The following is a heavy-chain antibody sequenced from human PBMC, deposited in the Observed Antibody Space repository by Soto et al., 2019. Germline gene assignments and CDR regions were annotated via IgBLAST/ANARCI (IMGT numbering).Heavy chain of an antibody. V-gene: IGHV3-30-3*01. CDR2: ISYDGSNK. J-gene: IGHJ5*02. D-gene: IGHD6-19*01. CDR3: ARDQDSSGWYRWFDP. CDR1: GFTFSSYA. Sequence: QVQLVESGGGVVQPGRSLRLSCAASGFTFSSYAMHWVRQAPGKGLEWVAVISYDGSNKYYADSVKGRFTISRDNSKNTLYLQMNSLRAEDTAVYYSARDQDSSGWYRWFDPWGQGTLVTVSS.